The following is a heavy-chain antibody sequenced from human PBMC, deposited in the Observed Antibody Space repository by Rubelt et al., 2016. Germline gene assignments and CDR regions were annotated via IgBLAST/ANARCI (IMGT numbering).Heavy chain of an antibody. Sequence: QVPLVQSGAEVKKPGASVKVSCKVSGNTFTELSMNWVRQAPCKGLEWMGGFDPEDGETIYAQRCQGRVTMTEDTSTDTAYMELSSLRSEDTAVYYCATGQYSSGCDYWGQGTLVTVSS. V-gene: IGHV1-24*01. CDR3: ATGQYSSGCDY. CDR1: GNTFTELS. D-gene: IGHD6-19*01. CDR2: FDPEDGET. J-gene: IGHJ4*02.